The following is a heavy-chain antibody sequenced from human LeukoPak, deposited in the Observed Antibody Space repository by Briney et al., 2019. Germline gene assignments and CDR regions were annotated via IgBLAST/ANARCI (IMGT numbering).Heavy chain of an antibody. CDR3: AKVSGGGLYYDGMDV. V-gene: IGHV3-23*01. D-gene: IGHD1-14*01. CDR2: ISGSGGTT. Sequence: GGSLRLSCAASGFAFNNYAMNWVRQAPGKGLEWVSVISGSGGTTYYADSVKGRFTISRDSSKNTLYLQMNSLRAEDTAVYYCAKVSGGGLYYDGMDVWGQGTTVTVSS. CDR1: GFAFNNYA. J-gene: IGHJ6*02.